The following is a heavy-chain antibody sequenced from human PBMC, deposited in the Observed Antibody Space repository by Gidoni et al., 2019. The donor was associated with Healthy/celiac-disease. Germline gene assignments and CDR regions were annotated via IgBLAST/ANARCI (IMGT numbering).Heavy chain of an antibody. D-gene: IGHD5-18*01. CDR3: ARVQLWSPGSFDY. Sequence: QVQLQQSGPGLVKPSQTLSPTSAISGASVASNSAAWNWIRPSPSRGLEWLGRTYYRSKWYNDYAVSVKSRIPINPDTSKNQFSLQLNSVTPEDTAVYYCARVQLWSPGSFDYWGQGTLVTVSS. CDR1: GASVASNSAA. V-gene: IGHV6-1*01. J-gene: IGHJ4*02. CDR2: TYYRSKWYN.